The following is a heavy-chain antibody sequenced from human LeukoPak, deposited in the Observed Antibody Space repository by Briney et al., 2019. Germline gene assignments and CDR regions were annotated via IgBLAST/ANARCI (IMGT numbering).Heavy chain of an antibody. J-gene: IGHJ5*02. CDR1: GGSISSYY. CDR3: ARRYGDYGNWFDP. D-gene: IGHD4-17*01. V-gene: IGHV4-59*08. Sequence: PSETLSLTCTVSGGSISSYYWSWIRQPPGKGLEWIGYIYHSGSTNYNPSLKSRVTISVDTSKNQFSLKLSSVTAADTAVYYCARRYGDYGNWFDPWGQGTLVTVSS. CDR2: IYHSGST.